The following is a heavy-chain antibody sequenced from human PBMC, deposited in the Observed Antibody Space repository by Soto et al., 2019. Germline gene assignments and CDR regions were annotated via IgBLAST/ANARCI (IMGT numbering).Heavy chain of an antibody. V-gene: IGHV3-11*03. CDR2: ISSSSSYT. D-gene: IGHD2-15*01. CDR3: ARMGHIVVGP. Sequence: GGSLILSCAASGFTFGDYYMSWIRQAPGKGLEWVSYISSSSSYTNYADSVKGRFTISRDNAKNSLYLQMNSLRAEDTAVYYCARMGHIVVGPWGQGTLVTVSS. CDR1: GFTFGDYY. J-gene: IGHJ5*02.